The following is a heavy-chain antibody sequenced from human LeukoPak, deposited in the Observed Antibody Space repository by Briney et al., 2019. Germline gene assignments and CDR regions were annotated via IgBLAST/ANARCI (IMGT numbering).Heavy chain of an antibody. D-gene: IGHD1-26*01. Sequence: GGSLRLSCAASGFTFTTYAMSWVRQVPRKGLEWVSGISGRGAITHSADSVKGRFTISRDNSKNTLYLQMNSLRAEDTAVYYCARIRGSYEEFDYWGQETLVTVSS. J-gene: IGHJ4*02. CDR2: ISGRGAIT. CDR3: ARIRGSYEEFDY. CDR1: GFTFTTYA. V-gene: IGHV3-23*01.